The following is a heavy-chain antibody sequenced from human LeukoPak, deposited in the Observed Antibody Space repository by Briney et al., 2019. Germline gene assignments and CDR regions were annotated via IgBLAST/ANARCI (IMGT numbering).Heavy chain of an antibody. V-gene: IGHV1-8*03. J-gene: IGHJ4*02. D-gene: IGHD3-22*01. CDR3: ARYAYYDSSGYVDY. CDR2: RNPNSGNT. Sequence: ASGKVSCKASGSTFTSYDINWVRQATGQGLEWMGWRNPNSGNTGYAQKFQGRVNITRNTSISTAYMELSSLRSEDTAVYYCARYAYYDSSGYVDYWGQGTLVTVSS. CDR1: GSTFTSYD.